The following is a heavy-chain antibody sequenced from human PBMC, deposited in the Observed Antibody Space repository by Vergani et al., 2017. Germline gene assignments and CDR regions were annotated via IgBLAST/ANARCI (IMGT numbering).Heavy chain of an antibody. D-gene: IGHD3-22*01. Sequence: QVQLQQWGAGLLKPSETLSLTCAVYGGSFSGYYWSWIRQPPGKGLEWIGEINHSGSTNYNPSLKSRVTISVDTSKNRFSLKLSSVTAADTAVYYCARGSRDYYYDSSGYYYGGQGALVSVSS. CDR1: GGSFSGYY. CDR3: ARGSRDYYYDSSGYYY. V-gene: IGHV4-34*01. CDR2: INHSGST. J-gene: IGHJ4*02.